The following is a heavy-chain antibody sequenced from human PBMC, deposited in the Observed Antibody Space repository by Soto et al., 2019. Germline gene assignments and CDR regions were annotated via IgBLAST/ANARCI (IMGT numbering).Heavy chain of an antibody. D-gene: IGHD6-19*01. CDR3: AREAVAAIRLGAFDI. Sequence: EVQLVESGGGLVQPGGSLRLSCTASTFTVSSNYMSWVRQAPGKGLEWISVIYSDGTTYYAGSVEGRFTISRDNSKNTVFLQINSLRAEDTAVYYCAREAVAAIRLGAFDIWGQGTMVSVSS. CDR2: IYSDGTT. V-gene: IGHV3-66*01. CDR1: TFTVSSNY. J-gene: IGHJ3*02.